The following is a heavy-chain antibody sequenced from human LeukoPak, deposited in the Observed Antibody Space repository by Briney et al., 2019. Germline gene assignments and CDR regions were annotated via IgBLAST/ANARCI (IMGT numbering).Heavy chain of an antibody. Sequence: ASVKVSCKASGYTFTGYYIHWVRQAPGQGLEWMGWINPNSGGTHYAQKFKGRVTMTRDTSISTAYMELSRLRSDDTAVYYCATAASNWNYVYYWGQGSLVTVSS. V-gene: IGHV1-2*02. CDR2: INPNSGGT. D-gene: IGHD1-1*01. J-gene: IGHJ4*02. CDR3: ATAASNWNYVYY. CDR1: GYTFTGYY.